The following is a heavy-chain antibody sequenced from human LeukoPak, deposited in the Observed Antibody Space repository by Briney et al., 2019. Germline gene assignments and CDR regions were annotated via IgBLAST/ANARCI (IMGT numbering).Heavy chain of an antibody. V-gene: IGHV3-7*01. CDR1: GFTFSRFW. J-gene: IGHJ4*02. CDR2: IKQDGSEK. D-gene: IGHD2-15*01. Sequence: GGSLRLSCAASGFTFSRFWMHWVRQAPGKGLEWVANIKQDGSEKYYVDSVKGRFTISRDNAKNSLYLQMNSLRAEDTAVYYCAREGSLFDYWGQGTLVTVSS. CDR3: AREGSLFDY.